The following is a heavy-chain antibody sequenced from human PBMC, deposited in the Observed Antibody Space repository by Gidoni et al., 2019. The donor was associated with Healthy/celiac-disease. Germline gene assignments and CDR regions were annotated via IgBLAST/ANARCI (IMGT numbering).Heavy chain of an antibody. V-gene: IGHV3-13*01. CDR2: IGTAGDT. CDR3: ARRVGLDGMDV. Sequence: EVQLVESGGGLVQPGGSLRLSCAASGFTFSSYDMHWVRQATGKGLEWVSAIGTAGDTYYPGSVKGRFTISRENAKNSLYLQMNSLRAGDTAVYYCARRVGLDGMDVWGQGTTVTVSS. J-gene: IGHJ6*02. CDR1: GFTFSSYD.